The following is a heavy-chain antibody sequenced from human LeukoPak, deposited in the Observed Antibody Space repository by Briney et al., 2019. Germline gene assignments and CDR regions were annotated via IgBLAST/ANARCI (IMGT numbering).Heavy chain of an antibody. CDR2: IRWNSGSI. CDR3: AKDRGFSSYYFDY. J-gene: IGHJ4*02. Sequence: PGGSLGLSCAASGFTFDDYAMHWVRQAPGKGLDWVSGIRWNSGSIGYADSVKGRFTISRDNAKNSLYLQMNSLRAEDTALYYCAKDRGFSSYYFDYWGQGTLVTVSS. D-gene: IGHD3-3*01. V-gene: IGHV3-9*01. CDR1: GFTFDDYA.